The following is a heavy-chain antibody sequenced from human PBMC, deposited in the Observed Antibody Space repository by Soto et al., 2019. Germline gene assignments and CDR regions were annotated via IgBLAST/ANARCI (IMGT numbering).Heavy chain of an antibody. CDR3: AINRGYSYGYWAPLSY. Sequence: QLQLQESGPGLVKPSETLSLTCTVSGGSISSSSYYWGWIRQPPGKGLEWIGSIYYSGSTYYNPSLKSRVTLSVDTSKNQFSLKLSSVTAADTAVYYCAINRGYSYGYWAPLSYWGQGTLVTVSS. D-gene: IGHD5-18*01. J-gene: IGHJ4*02. V-gene: IGHV4-39*01. CDR2: IYYSGST. CDR1: GGSISSSSYY.